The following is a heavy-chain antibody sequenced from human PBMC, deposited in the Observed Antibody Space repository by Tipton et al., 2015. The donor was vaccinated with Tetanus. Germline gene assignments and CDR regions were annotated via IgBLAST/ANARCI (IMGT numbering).Heavy chain of an antibody. CDR2: IHSSGST. Sequence: TLSLTCTVSGDSITNSYWTWIRQPPGKGLEWIGQIHSSGSTNYIPSLKSRVTISLDTSKNQFSLRLTSVTAADTAVYYCARDIEEVGATKYFDYWGQGTLVTVSS. J-gene: IGHJ4*02. V-gene: IGHV4-59*01. D-gene: IGHD1-26*01. CDR1: GDSITNSY. CDR3: ARDIEEVGATKYFDY.